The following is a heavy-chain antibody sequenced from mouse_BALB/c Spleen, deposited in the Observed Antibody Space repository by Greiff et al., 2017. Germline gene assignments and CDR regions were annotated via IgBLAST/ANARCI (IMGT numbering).Heavy chain of an antibody. CDR1: GFTFSSYA. CDR2: ISSGGST. D-gene: IGHD2-3*01. J-gene: IGHJ3*01. CDR3: AMDGYYVPFAY. Sequence: EVKLVESGGGLVKPGGSLKLSCAASGFTFSSYAMSWVRQTPEKRLEWVASISSGGSTYYPDSVKGRFTISRDNARNILYLQMSSLRSEDTAMYYCAMDGYYVPFAYWGQGTLVTVSA. V-gene: IGHV5-6-5*01.